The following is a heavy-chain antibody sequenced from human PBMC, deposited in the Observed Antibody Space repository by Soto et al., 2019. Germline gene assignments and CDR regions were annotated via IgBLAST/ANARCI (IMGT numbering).Heavy chain of an antibody. Sequence: PSETLSLTCTVSGDSISSYYWSWIRQPPGKGLEWIGNVYYSGTTHYNPSLKSRVTIFVDRSKNQFSLELNSATAADRAVYYCARQPESTSYFDYWGQGILVTVSS. J-gene: IGHJ4*02. CDR1: GDSISSYY. CDR3: ARQPESTSYFDY. V-gene: IGHV4-59*08. CDR2: VYYSGTT. D-gene: IGHD2-2*01.